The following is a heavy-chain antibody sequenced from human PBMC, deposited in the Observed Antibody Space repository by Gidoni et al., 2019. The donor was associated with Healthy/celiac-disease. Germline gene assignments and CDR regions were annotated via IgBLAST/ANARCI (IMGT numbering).Heavy chain of an antibody. D-gene: IGHD2-2*01. J-gene: IGHJ6*02. CDR3: ARGSTAMWFDYYYYGMDV. CDR1: GGSLSSSNW. Sequence: QVQLQESGPGLVKPSGTLSLTCAVSGGSLSSSNWWSWVRQPPGKGLEWIGEIYHSGSTNYNPSLKSRVTISVDKSKNQFSLKLSSVTAADTAVYYCARGSTAMWFDYYYYGMDVWGQGTTVTVSS. V-gene: IGHV4-4*02. CDR2: IYHSGST.